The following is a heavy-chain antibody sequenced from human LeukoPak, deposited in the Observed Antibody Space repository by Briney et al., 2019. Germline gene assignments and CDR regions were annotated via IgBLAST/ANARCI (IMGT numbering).Heavy chain of an antibody. CDR1: GFTFSTYW. J-gene: IGHJ4*02. CDR2: VNRDGSST. CDR3: ARDRSISAAGDTY. Sequence: GGSLRLSCAASGFTFSTYWMHWVRQAPGKGLVWVSRVNRDGSSTSYADSVKGRFTVSRDNAKNTLSLQMNSLRAEDTAVYYCARDRSISAAGDTYWGQGTLVTVSS. D-gene: IGHD6-13*01. V-gene: IGHV3-74*01.